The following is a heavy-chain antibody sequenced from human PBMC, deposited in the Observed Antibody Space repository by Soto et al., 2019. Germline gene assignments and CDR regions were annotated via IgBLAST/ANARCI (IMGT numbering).Heavy chain of an antibody. CDR2: IKSKTDGGTT. D-gene: IGHD4-17*01. CDR3: TTDTTVTTADKRFDP. J-gene: IGHJ5*02. Sequence: PGGSLRLSCAASGFTFSSYAMHWVRQAPGKGLEWVGRIKSKTDGGTTDYAAPVKGRFTISRDDSKNTLYLQMNSLKTEDTAVYYCTTDTTVTTADKRFDPWGQGTLVTVSS. CDR1: GFTFSSYA. V-gene: IGHV3-15*01.